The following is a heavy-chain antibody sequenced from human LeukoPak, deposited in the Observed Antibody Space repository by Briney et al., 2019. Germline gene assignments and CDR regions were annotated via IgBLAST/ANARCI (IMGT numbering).Heavy chain of an antibody. Sequence: SVKASCKASGGTSSSYAISWVRQAPGQGLEWMGGIIPIFGTANYAQKFQGRVTITTDESTSTAYMELSSLRSEDTAVYYCARSESSLSEMATIGPLNFDYWGQGTLVTVSS. V-gene: IGHV1-69*05. CDR3: ARSESSLSEMATIGPLNFDY. CDR2: IIPIFGTA. CDR1: GGTSSSYA. D-gene: IGHD5-24*01. J-gene: IGHJ4*02.